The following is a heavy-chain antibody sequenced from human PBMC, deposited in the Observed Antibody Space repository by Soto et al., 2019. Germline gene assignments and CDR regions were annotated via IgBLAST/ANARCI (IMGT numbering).Heavy chain of an antibody. CDR3: ARGVGSGSYYNQYNWFDP. CDR1: GYTFTNYG. J-gene: IGHJ5*02. CDR2: ISAYNGKT. V-gene: IGHV1-18*01. D-gene: IGHD3-10*01. Sequence: ASVKVSCKASGYTFTNYGISWVRQAPGQGLEWMGWISAYNGKTKYAQKLQGRVTMTTDTSTSTAYMELRSLRSDDTAVYYCARGVGSGSYYNQYNWFDPWGQGTLVTVSS.